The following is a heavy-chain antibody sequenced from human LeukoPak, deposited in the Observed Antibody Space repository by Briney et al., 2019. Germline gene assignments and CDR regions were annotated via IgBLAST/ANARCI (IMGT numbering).Heavy chain of an antibody. CDR3: ARTGRWSYYYDSSGYYHFDY. J-gene: IGHJ4*02. D-gene: IGHD3-22*01. CDR1: GYTFTSYA. Sequence: GESLKVSCKASGYTFTSYAMHWVRQAPGQRLEWMGWINAGNGNTKYSQKFQGRVTITRDTSASTAYMELSSLRSEDTAVYYCARTGRWSYYYDSSGYYHFDYWGQGTLVTVSS. V-gene: IGHV1-3*01. CDR2: INAGNGNT.